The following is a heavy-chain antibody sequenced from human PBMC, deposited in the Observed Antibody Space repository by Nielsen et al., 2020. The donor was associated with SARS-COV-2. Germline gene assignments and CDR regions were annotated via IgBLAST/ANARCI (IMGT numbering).Heavy chain of an antibody. Sequence: LRLSCAISGDSVSSSSAHWNWLRQSQSRVLEGLGRTYYRSKWYNDYAVSVKSRITIYPDTSQNQFSLHLNSVTPEDTAVYYCASARGAYGGYYYRYSDLWGKGTPVTVSS. CDR1: GDSVSSSSAH. CDR2: TYYRSKWYN. CDR3: ASARGAYGGYYYRYSDL. V-gene: IGHV6-1*01. D-gene: IGHD2-21*01. J-gene: IGHJ6*03.